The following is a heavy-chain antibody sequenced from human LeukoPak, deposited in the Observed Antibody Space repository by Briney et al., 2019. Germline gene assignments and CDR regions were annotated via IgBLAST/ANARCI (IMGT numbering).Heavy chain of an antibody. CDR1: GGSFSGYY. CDR2: INHSGST. J-gene: IGHJ4*02. CDR3: ARGGPLTYVAYYYGSAYLN. V-gene: IGHV4-34*01. D-gene: IGHD3-10*01. Sequence: SETLSLTCAVYGGSFSGYYWSWIRQPPGKGLEWIGEINHSGSTNYNPSLKTRVTISVDTSKNQFSLKLSSVTAADTAVYYCARGGPLTYVAYYYGSAYLNWGQGTLVTVSS.